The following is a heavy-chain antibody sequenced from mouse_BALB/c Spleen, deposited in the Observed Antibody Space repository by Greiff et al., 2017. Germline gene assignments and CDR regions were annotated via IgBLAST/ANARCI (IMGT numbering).Heavy chain of an antibody. CDR2: ISSGGSYT. V-gene: IGHV5-9-4*01. CDR1: GFTFSSYA. Sequence: EVQLVESGGGLVKPGGSLKLSCAASGFTFSSYAMSWVRQSPEKRLEWVAEISSGGSYTYYPDTVTGRFTISRDNAKNTLYLEMSSLRSEDTAMYYCARGKDYFDYWGQGTTRTVSS. CDR3: ARGKDYFDY. J-gene: IGHJ2*01.